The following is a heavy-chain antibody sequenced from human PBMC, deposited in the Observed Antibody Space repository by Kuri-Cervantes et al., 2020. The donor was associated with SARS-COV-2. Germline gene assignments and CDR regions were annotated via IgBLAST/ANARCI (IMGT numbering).Heavy chain of an antibody. CDR2: VYVSGTT. J-gene: IGHJ2*01. Sequence: LRLSCTVSGGSISSASYHWNWIRQPAGKRLEWIGRVYVSGTTGYNPSLKSRLTISTDTSRNQFSLRLNSVTAADTAVYYCARDRKTVGWYFDLWGRGTLVTVSS. D-gene: IGHD4-11*01. V-gene: IGHV4-61*02. CDR1: GGSISSASYH. CDR3: ARDRKTVGWYFDL.